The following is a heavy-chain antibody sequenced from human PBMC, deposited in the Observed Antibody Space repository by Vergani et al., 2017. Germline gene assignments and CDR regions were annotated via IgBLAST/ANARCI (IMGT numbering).Heavy chain of an antibody. V-gene: IGHV1-69*18. J-gene: IGHJ3*02. Sequence: QVQLVQSGAEVKKPGSSVKVSCKASGGTFSSYAISWVRQAPGQGLEWMGRIIPIFGTANYARKFQGRVTITADESTSTAYMELSSLRSEDTAMYYCASQLIEEQPVGAFDIWGQGTMVTVSS. CDR3: ASQLIEEQPVGAFDI. CDR2: IIPIFGTA. CDR1: GGTFSSYA. D-gene: IGHD6-13*01.